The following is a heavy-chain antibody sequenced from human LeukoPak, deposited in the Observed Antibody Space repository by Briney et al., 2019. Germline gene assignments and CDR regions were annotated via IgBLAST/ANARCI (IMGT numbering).Heavy chain of an antibody. V-gene: IGHV4-39*01. J-gene: IGHJ4*02. CDR1: GGSISSSSYY. CDR3: ARHFYDSSGYYYGSDY. Sequence: SETLSLTCTVSGGSISSSSYYWGWIRQPPGKGLEWIGSIYYSGSTYYNPSLKSRVTISVDTSKNQFSLKLSSVTAADTAVYYCARHFYDSSGYYYGSDYWGQGTLVTVSS. D-gene: IGHD3-22*01. CDR2: IYYSGST.